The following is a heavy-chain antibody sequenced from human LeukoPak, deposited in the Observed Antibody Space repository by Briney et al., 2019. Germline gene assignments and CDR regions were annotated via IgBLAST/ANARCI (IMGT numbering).Heavy chain of an antibody. CDR2: INWNGDST. Sequence: GGSLRLSCAASGFTFDDYGMNWVRQAPGKGLEWVSGINWNGDSTGYADSVKGRFTVSRDNDKNSLFLQMNNLRAEDTALYYCARKLGPDIWGQGTMVTVSS. V-gene: IGHV3-20*04. CDR1: GFTFDDYG. J-gene: IGHJ3*02. CDR3: ARKLGPDI.